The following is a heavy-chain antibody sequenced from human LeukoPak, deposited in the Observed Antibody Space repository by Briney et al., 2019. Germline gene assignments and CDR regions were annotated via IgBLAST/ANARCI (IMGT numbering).Heavy chain of an antibody. CDR1: GFTFSSYG. CDR3: AKDLVWFGELAGYYFDY. CDR2: ISYDGSNK. Sequence: PGGSLRLSCAASGFTFSSYGMHWVRQAPGKGLEWVAVISYDGSNKYYADSVKGRFTISRDNSKNTLYLQMNSLRAEDTAVYYCAKDLVWFGELAGYYFDYWGQGTLVTVSS. D-gene: IGHD3-10*01. J-gene: IGHJ4*02. V-gene: IGHV3-30*18.